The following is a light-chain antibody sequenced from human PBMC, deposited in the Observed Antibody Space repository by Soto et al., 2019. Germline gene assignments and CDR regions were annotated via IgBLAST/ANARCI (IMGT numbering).Light chain of an antibody. J-gene: IGKJ2*03. CDR2: GAS. CDR1: QSVSSSY. V-gene: IGKV3-20*01. CDR3: HQYGTSPPGYG. Sequence: EIVLTQSPGTLSLSPGERATLSCRASQSVSSSYLAWYQQKPGQAPRLLIYGASSRATGIPDRFSGSGSGTDFTLSISRLEPEDMALYYCHQYGTSPPGYGFGQGTKLEIK.